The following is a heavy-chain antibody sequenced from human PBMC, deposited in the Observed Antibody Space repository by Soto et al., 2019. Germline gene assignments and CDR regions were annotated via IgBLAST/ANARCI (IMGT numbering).Heavy chain of an antibody. J-gene: IGHJ4*02. Sequence: GGSLRLSCSASGFTFSNYCMHWVRQAPGKGLQWVARISCDGSTTYYADSVKGRFTISRDNAKNTLYLQMNSLRAEDTAVYYCARDKNSPDILTGYYAYYFDYWGQGTLVTVSS. D-gene: IGHD3-9*01. CDR2: ISCDGSTT. V-gene: IGHV3-33*08. CDR3: ARDKNSPDILTGYYAYYFDY. CDR1: GFTFSNYC.